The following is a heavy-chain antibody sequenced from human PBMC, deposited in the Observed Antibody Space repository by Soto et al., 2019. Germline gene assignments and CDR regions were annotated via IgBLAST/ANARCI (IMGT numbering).Heavy chain of an antibody. D-gene: IGHD2-2*01. CDR3: ARAFRTPTVPAAYREYWFDP. Sequence: SETLSLTCAVYGGSFSGYYWSWIRQPPGKGLEWIGEINHSGSTNYNPSLKSRVTISVDTSKNQFSLKLSSVTAADTAVYYCARAFRTPTVPAAYREYWFDPWGQGTLVTVSS. J-gene: IGHJ5*02. CDR1: GGSFSGYY. V-gene: IGHV4-34*01. CDR2: INHSGST.